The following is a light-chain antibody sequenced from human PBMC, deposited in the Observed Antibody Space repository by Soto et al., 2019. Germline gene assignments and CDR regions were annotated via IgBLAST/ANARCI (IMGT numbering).Light chain of an antibody. CDR2: WAS. V-gene: IGKV4-1*01. J-gene: IGKJ1*01. Sequence: DIVMTQSPDSLAVSLGERATINCKSSQSVLYSSNNKNYLAWYQQKPGQPPKLLIYWASTRESGVPDRFSGSGPGTDFTLTTSSLQAEDVAVYYCQQSYSRPPTFGQGTRVQIK. CDR3: QQSYSRPPT. CDR1: QSVLYSSNNKNY.